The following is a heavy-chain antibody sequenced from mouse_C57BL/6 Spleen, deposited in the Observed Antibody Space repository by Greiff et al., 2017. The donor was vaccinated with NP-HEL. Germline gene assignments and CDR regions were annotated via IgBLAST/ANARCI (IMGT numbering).Heavy chain of an antibody. D-gene: IGHD1-1*01. CDR2: IYPGDGDT. J-gene: IGHJ1*03. CDR1: GYAFSSSW. CDR3: ARAFTTVVARYFDV. V-gene: IGHV1-82*01. Sequence: VKLQESGPELVKPGASVKISCKASGYAFSSSWMNWVKQRPGKGLEWIGRIYPGDGDTNYNGKFKGKATLTADKSSSTAYMQLSSLTSEDSAVYFCARAFTTVVARYFDVWGTGTTVTVSS.